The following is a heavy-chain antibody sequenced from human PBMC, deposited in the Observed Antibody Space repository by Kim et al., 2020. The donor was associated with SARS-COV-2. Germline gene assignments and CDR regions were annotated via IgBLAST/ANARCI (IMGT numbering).Heavy chain of an antibody. CDR3: ASSITLPKHFDY. J-gene: IGHJ4*02. D-gene: IGHD5-12*01. Sequence: NYNPSLKSRVTRSVDTSKNQFSLKLSSVTAADTAVYYCASSITLPKHFDYWGQGTLVTVSS. V-gene: IGHV4-4*09.